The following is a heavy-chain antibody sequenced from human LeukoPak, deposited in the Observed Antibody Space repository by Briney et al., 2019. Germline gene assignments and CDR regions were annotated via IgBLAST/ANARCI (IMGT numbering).Heavy chain of an antibody. D-gene: IGHD3-10*01. CDR1: GDSISSNF. CDR2: FYDTGST. Sequence: SETLSLTCTVSGDSISSNFWSWMRQPPGKGLEWIGYFYDTGSTSYNSSLKSRVTMSIDRSKNQFFLRLSSVTAEDTAVYYCAKSRGSGRSMPRGVNFDYWGQATLVTVSS. V-gene: IGHV4-59*12. CDR3: AKSRGSGRSMPRGVNFDY. J-gene: IGHJ4*02.